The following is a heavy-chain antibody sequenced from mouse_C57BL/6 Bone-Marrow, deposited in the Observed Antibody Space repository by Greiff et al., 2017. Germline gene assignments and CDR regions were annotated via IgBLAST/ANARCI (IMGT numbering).Heavy chain of an antibody. J-gene: IGHJ3*01. CDR1: GYTFTSYW. V-gene: IGHV1-61*01. D-gene: IGHD2-4*01. CDR2: IYPSDSET. CDR3: ARRGDYTWFAY. Sequence: QVQLQQSGAELVRPGSSVKLSCKASGYTFTSYWMDWVKQRPGQGLEWIGNIYPSDSETHYNQKFKDKATLTVDKSSSTAYMQLSSLTSEDSAVYYGARRGDYTWFAYWGQGTLVTVSA.